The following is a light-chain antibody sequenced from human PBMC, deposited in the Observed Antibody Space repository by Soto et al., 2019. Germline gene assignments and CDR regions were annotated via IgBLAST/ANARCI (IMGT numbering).Light chain of an antibody. J-gene: IGKJ5*01. CDR2: GAS. CDR3: QQYDTSPIT. Sequence: EIVLTQSPGILSLSPGERATLSCRASQSVSSDFLAWYQQKPGQAPRLLIYGASTRATGIPDRFSGSGSETDFSLTISRLEPEDVALYYCQQYDTSPITFGPGTRLQIK. CDR1: QSVSSDF. V-gene: IGKV3-20*01.